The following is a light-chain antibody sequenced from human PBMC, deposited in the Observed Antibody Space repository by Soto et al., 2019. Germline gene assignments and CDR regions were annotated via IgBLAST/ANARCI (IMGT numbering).Light chain of an antibody. CDR1: QSVGSN. CDR3: QQYNNRPPWT. CDR2: GAS. Sequence: EIVMTQSPATLSVSPGERATLSCRASQSVGSNLAWYQQKPGQAPRLLMYGASTRATGVPARFSGSGSGAEFTLTISSLQSEDFAVYYCQQYNNRPPWTFGQGTMVEIE. V-gene: IGKV3-15*01. J-gene: IGKJ1*01.